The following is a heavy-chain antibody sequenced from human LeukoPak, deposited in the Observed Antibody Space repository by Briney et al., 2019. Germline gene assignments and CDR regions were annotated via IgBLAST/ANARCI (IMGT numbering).Heavy chain of an antibody. CDR2: INHSGST. CDR3: ARGRDGYNFGSGFYYFDC. D-gene: IGHD5-24*01. Sequence: SETLSLTCAVYGRSFSGYYWSWIRQPPGKGLEWIGEINHSGSTNYNPSLKSRVTISVDTSKNQFSLKLSSVTAADTAVYYCARGRDGYNFGSGFYYFDCWGQGTLVTVSS. J-gene: IGHJ4*02. V-gene: IGHV4-34*01. CDR1: GRSFSGYY.